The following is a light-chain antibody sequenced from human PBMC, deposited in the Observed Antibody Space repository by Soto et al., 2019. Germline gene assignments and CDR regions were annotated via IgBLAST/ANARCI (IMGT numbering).Light chain of an antibody. CDR1: QDIRNY. V-gene: IGKV1-27*01. CDR2: AAS. J-gene: IGKJ1*01. Sequence: DIQMTQSPSSLSASVGDRVTITCRASQDIRNYLAWYQQKPGKVPKLLIYAASTLYYGVPSRFSGSGSGTDFNLTISSLQPEDFASYYCQKYNSAPHTFGQGTKVEIK. CDR3: QKYNSAPHT.